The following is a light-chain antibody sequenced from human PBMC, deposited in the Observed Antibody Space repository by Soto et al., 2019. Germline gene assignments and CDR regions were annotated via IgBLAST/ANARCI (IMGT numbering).Light chain of an antibody. V-gene: IGKV3-20*01. Sequence: EIVLTQSPGSLSLSPGQRATLSCRASQSVDTTFFAWYQKKPGQAPRLLIYGASKRATGIPARVSGSGSGTDFTLIISRLEPEDFAVYYCQQYMSSVTFGQGTKVEIK. CDR2: GAS. J-gene: IGKJ1*01. CDR1: QSVDTTF. CDR3: QQYMSSVT.